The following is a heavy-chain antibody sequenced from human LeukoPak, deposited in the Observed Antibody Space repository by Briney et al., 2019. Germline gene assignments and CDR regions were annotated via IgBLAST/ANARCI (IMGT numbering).Heavy chain of an antibody. D-gene: IGHD3-3*01. CDR2: ISAYNGNT. V-gene: IGHV1-18*01. CDR1: GYTFTSYG. CDR3: AGDAGVVPLDY. J-gene: IGHJ4*02. Sequence: ASVKVSCKASGYTFTSYGISWVRQAPGQGLEWMGWISAYNGNTNYAQKLQGRVTMTTDTSTSTAYMELSSLRSEDTAVYYCAGDAGVVPLDYWGQGTLVTVSS.